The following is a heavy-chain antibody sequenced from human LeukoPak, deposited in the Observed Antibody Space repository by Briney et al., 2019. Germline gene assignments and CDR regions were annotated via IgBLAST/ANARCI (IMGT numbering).Heavy chain of an antibody. CDR3: ARAATSGWYPDY. Sequence: ASVKVSCKASGYTFTSYYMHWVRQAPGQGLEGMGIINPSGGSTNYAQKFQGRVTITADESTSTAYMELSSLRSEDTAVYYCARAATSGWYPDYWGQGTLVTVSS. CDR1: GYTFTSYY. V-gene: IGHV1-46*01. J-gene: IGHJ4*02. D-gene: IGHD6-19*01. CDR2: INPSGGST.